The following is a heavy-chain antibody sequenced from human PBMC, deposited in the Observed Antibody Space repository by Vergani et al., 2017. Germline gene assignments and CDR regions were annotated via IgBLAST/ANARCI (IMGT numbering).Heavy chain of an antibody. D-gene: IGHD3-10*01. Sequence: EVQLLESGGDLVQPGGSLRLSCTASGFIFSTYAMSWVRQAPGKGLEWVSGISAIGAPTYYADSVKGRVTISRDKSKNTLYLQMNSLRVEDTAGYSCAKPYSGSGSMKGWFDPCGQGTLVTVSS. J-gene: IGHJ5*02. V-gene: IGHV3-23*01. CDR1: GFIFSTYA. CDR2: ISAIGAPT. CDR3: AKPYSGSGSMKGWFDP.